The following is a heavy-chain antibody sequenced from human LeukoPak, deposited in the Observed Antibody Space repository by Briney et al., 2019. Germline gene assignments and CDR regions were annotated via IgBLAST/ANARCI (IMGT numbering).Heavy chain of an antibody. CDR3: ARVAAAGAYAFDI. V-gene: IGHV1-46*01. CDR2: INPSGGST. D-gene: IGHD6-13*01. Sequence: ASVKVSCKASGYTFTSYYMHWVRQAPGQGLEWMGIINPSGGSTSYAQKFQGRVTMTRDTSISTAYMELSRLRSDDTAVYYCARVAAAGAYAFDIWGQGTMVTVSS. CDR1: GYTFTSYY. J-gene: IGHJ3*02.